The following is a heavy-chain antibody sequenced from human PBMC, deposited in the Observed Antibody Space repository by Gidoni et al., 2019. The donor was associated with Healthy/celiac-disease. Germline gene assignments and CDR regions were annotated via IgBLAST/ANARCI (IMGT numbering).Heavy chain of an antibody. J-gene: IGHJ6*02. CDR1: GFTFSSYA. D-gene: IGHD2-15*01. Sequence: QVQLVESGGGVVQPGRSLRLSCAASGFTFSSYAMHWVRQAPGKGLEWVAVISYDGSNKYYADSVKGRFTISRDNSKNTLYLQMNSLRAEDTAVYYCARDRGGKGSMDVWGQGTTVTVSS. CDR3: ARDRGGKGSMDV. V-gene: IGHV3-30-3*01. CDR2: ISYDGSNK.